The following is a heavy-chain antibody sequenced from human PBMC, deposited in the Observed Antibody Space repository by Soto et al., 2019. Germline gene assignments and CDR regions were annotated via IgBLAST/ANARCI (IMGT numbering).Heavy chain of an antibody. CDR2: ISPNNGGT. D-gene: IGHD2-15*01. J-gene: IGHJ3*01. V-gene: IGHV1-2*02. CDR1: GYTFSDYY. CDR3: ARGGDFCSTGSCNACFGDAFDV. Sequence: QVQLVQSGAEVKKPGASMKVSCKASGYTFSDYYMHWVRQAPGQGLECMGWISPNNGGTNYAQKFQDRATMTRDAPITKAYMELSRLISDDTAVYYCARGGDFCSTGSCNACFGDAFDVWGQGTTVTVSS.